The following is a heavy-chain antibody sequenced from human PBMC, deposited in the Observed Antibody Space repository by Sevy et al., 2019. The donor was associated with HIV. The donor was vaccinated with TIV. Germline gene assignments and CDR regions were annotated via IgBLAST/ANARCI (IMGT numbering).Heavy chain of an antibody. D-gene: IGHD3-16*01. J-gene: IGHJ4*02. V-gene: IGHV3-23*01. CDR3: AKHGGLAYNDY. Sequence: GGSLRLSCAASGFTFSSYAMSWVRQAPGKGLVWVSAITGSGDTTYYADSVKGRFTISRDNSKNTLYLQMNSLRTEDKAVFYCAKHGGLAYNDYWGQGTLVTVSS. CDR1: GFTFSSYA. CDR2: ITGSGDTT.